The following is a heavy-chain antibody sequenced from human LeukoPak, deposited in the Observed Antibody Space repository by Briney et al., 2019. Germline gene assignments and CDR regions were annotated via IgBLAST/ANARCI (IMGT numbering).Heavy chain of an antibody. CDR2: IYTSGST. J-gene: IGHJ5*02. D-gene: IGHD3-10*01. CDR3: ARDNPLSLFGGFDP. V-gene: IGHV4-4*07. CDR1: GGSISSYY. Sequence: SETLSLTCTVSGGSISSYYWSWIRQPAGKGLEWIGRIYTSGSTNYNPSLKSRVTMSVDTSKNQFSLKLSSVTAADTAVYYCARDNPLSLFGGFDPRGQGTLVTVSS.